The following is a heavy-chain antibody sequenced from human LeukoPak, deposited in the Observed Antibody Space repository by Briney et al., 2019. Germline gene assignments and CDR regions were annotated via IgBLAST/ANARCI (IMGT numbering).Heavy chain of an antibody. V-gene: IGHV4-4*07. CDR3: ARADYGGNSYYFDY. D-gene: IGHD4-23*01. Sequence: SETLSLTCTVSGGSISSYYWSWIRQPAGKGLEWIGRIYTSGSTNYNPSLKSRVTMPVDTSKDQFSLKLSSVTAADTAVYYCARADYGGNSYYFDYWGQGTLVTVSS. CDR2: IYTSGST. CDR1: GGSISSYY. J-gene: IGHJ4*02.